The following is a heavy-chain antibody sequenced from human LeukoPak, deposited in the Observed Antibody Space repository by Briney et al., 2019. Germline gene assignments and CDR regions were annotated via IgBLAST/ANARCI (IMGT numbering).Heavy chain of an antibody. CDR1: GYTFTGYY. CDR3: ATLYCSSTSCLDP. Sequence: ASVKVSCKASGYTFTGYYMHWVRQAPGQGLEWMGWINPNSGGTNYAQKFQGRVTMTRDTSISTAYMELSRLRSDDTAVYYCATLYCSSTSCLDPWGQGTLVTVSS. V-gene: IGHV1-2*02. J-gene: IGHJ5*02. D-gene: IGHD2-2*01. CDR2: INPNSGGT.